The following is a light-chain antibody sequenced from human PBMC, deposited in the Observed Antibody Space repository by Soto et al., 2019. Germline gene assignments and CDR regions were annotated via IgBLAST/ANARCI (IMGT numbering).Light chain of an antibody. J-gene: IGKJ3*01. CDR2: DAS. CDR1: RDINNY. V-gene: IGKV1-33*01. Sequence: DIQMTQSPSSLSASVGDRVTITCQASRDINNYLNWYQQKPGEAPKPLIYDASTLETGVPSRFSGSGSGTDFTFTISSLQPEDFATYYCQHYDNLLFTFGPGTKVDIK. CDR3: QHYDNLLFT.